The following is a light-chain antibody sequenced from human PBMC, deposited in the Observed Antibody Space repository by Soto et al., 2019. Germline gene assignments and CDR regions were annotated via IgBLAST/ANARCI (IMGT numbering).Light chain of an antibody. Sequence: EIVLTQSPGTLSLSPGERATLSCRASQSVSNNYLAWYPPKPGQAPRLLIYGASNRETGIPDRFSGSGAGTEFTLTISSLEPEDVEVDYCQQYGSSTITFGQGTRLEIK. CDR3: QQYGSSTIT. J-gene: IGKJ5*01. CDR2: GAS. V-gene: IGKV3-20*01. CDR1: QSVSNNY.